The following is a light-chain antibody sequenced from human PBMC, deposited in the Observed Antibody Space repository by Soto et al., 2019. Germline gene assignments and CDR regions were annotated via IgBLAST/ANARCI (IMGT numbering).Light chain of an antibody. CDR3: QQYGNSPRT. J-gene: IGKJ1*01. CDR1: ESVVSNY. Sequence: EIVLTQSPGTLSLSPGERATLCCRATESVVSNYLAWYKLKPGQAPRLLVYGASSRDTGIPDRVSGSGSGTDVTLIISRLEPEEWGMDDGQQYGNSPRTFGQGTKVDIK. V-gene: IGKV3-20*01. CDR2: GAS.